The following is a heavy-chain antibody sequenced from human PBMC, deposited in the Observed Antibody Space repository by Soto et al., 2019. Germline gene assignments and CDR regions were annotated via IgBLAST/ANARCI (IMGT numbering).Heavy chain of an antibody. CDR1: GFTFSNYA. CDR3: AKGGRRVLIPMDV. CDR2: IRSSGEST. Sequence: QLLESGGGLVQTGGSLRLSCTASGFTFSNYAMSWVRQAPGKGLEWVSGIRSSGESTYYADSVKGRLTISRDNSKNMLYLQINSLRAEDTTVYYCAKGGRRVLIPMDVWGQGTTVTVSS. J-gene: IGHJ6*02. V-gene: IGHV3-23*01. D-gene: IGHD2-8*01.